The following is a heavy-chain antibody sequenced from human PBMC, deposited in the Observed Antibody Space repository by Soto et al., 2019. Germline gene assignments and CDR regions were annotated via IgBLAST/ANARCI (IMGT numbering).Heavy chain of an antibody. CDR3: ATHVGGEDSSRGPFDY. Sequence: SVKVSCKASGGTFSSYAISWVRQAPGQGLEWMGGIIPIFGTENYAQKFQGRVTITADESTSTAYMELSSLRSEDTAVYYCATHVGGEDSSRGPFDYWGQGTLVTVSS. CDR2: IIPIFGTE. J-gene: IGHJ4*02. V-gene: IGHV1-69*13. CDR1: GGTFSSYA. D-gene: IGHD6-13*01.